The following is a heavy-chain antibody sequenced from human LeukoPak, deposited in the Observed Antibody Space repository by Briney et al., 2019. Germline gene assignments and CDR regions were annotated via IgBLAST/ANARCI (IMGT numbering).Heavy chain of an antibody. Sequence: ASVKVSCKASGYTFTSYGISWVRQAPGQGLEWMGWISAYNGNTNYAQKFQGWVTMTRDTSISTAYMELSRLRSDDTAVYYCARGVMGGFWELLGTFDYWGQGTLVTVSS. V-gene: IGHV1-18*01. CDR3: ARGVMGGFWELLGTFDY. D-gene: IGHD3-10*01. CDR2: ISAYNGNT. CDR1: GYTFTSYG. J-gene: IGHJ4*02.